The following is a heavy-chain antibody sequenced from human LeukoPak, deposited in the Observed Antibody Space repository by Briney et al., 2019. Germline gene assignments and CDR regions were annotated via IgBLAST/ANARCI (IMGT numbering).Heavy chain of an antibody. CDR3: ARGPTYQDYYYYMDV. D-gene: IGHD3-16*01. CDR2: IIPIFGTA. V-gene: IGHV1-69*05. CDR1: GGTFSIYA. Sequence: SVTVSFTSSGGTFSIYAISWVRQAPGQGLEWMGGIIPIFGTANYAQKFQGRVTITTDESTSTAYMELSSLRSEDTAVYYCARGPTYQDYYYYMDVWGKGTTVTVSS. J-gene: IGHJ6*03.